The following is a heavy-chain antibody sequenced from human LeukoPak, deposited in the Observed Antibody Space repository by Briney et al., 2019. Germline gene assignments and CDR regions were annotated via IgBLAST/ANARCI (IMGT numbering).Heavy chain of an antibody. V-gene: IGHV1-2*02. J-gene: IGHJ4*02. CDR3: ARSNWNYDLPGYYFDY. Sequence: ASVKVSCKASGYTFTGYYMHWVRQAPGQGLKWMGWINPNSGSTNYAQKFQGRVTMTRDPSISTAYMELSRLKSDDTAVYYCARSNWNYDLPGYYFDYWGQGTLVTVSS. CDR2: INPNSGST. D-gene: IGHD1-7*01. CDR1: GYTFTGYY.